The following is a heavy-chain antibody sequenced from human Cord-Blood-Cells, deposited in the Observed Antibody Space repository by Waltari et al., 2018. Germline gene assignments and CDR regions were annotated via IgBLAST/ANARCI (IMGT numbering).Heavy chain of an antibody. Sequence: QVQLVESGGGVVQPGRSLRLSCAASGFTFSSYGMHWVRQAPGKGLEWVAVISYDGSNKYYADSVKGRFTISRDNSKNTLYLQMNSLRAEDTAEYYCAKARSSWYFDYWGQGTLVTVSS. CDR2: ISYDGSNK. D-gene: IGHD6-13*01. J-gene: IGHJ4*02. CDR1: GFTFSSYG. CDR3: AKARSSWYFDY. V-gene: IGHV3-30*18.